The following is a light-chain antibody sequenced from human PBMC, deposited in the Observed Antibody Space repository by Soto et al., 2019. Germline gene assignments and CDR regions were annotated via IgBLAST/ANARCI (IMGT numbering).Light chain of an antibody. CDR3: GSYAGSDTFV. V-gene: IGLV2-14*01. CDR2: GVN. J-gene: IGLJ1*01. Sequence: QSVLTQPASVSGSPGQSITISCSGTISDFVLYNYVSWYQQHPGKAPKLMISGVNIRPSGVSSRFSGSKSGNTASPTISGLQAEDEAEYFCGSYAGSDTFVFGTGTKVTVL. CDR1: ISDFVLYNY.